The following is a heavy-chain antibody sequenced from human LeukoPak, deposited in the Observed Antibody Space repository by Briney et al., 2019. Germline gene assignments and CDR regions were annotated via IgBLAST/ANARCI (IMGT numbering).Heavy chain of an antibody. CDR1: GFIFSNYA. CDR3: ARDRSLYSDYDSNDY. V-gene: IGHV3-23*01. Sequence: PGGALRLCCAASGFIFSNYAMSWVRQAPGKGLEWVSTISGSGGSRHYADAVKGRFTISRDNSKNTLFLQVNGLRAEDTALYFCARDRSLYSDYDSNDYWGQGTLVTVSS. D-gene: IGHD5-12*01. CDR2: ISGSGGSR. J-gene: IGHJ4*02.